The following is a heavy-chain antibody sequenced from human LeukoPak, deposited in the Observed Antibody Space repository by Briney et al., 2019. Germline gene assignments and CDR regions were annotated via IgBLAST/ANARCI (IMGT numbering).Heavy chain of an antibody. CDR1: GFTFSSYS. V-gene: IGHV3-48*01. CDR3: ARDHLLVSGWLLPVYFDY. Sequence: GGSLRLSCAASGFTFSSYSMNWVRQAPGKGLEWVSYISSSSSTIYYADSVKGRFTISRDNAKNSLYLQMNSLRAEGTAVYYCARDHLLVSGWLLPVYFDYWGQGTLVTVSS. CDR2: ISSSSSTI. D-gene: IGHD6-19*01. J-gene: IGHJ4*02.